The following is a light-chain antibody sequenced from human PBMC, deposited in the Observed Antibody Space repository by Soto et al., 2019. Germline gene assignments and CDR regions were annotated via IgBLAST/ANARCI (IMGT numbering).Light chain of an antibody. CDR1: QSISSW. V-gene: IGKV1-5*03. J-gene: IGKJ1*01. CDR3: QQYDRASWT. CDR2: RAS. Sequence: DIQMTQSPSTLSASVGDRVIITCRASQSISSWLAWYQQKPGKAPHLLIYRASTLKTGIPSRFSGSGSATEFTLSISSLQPDDFATDYCQQYDRASWTFGPGTKVEIK.